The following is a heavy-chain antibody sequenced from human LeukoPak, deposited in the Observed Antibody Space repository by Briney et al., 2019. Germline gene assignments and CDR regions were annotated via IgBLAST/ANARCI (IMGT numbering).Heavy chain of an antibody. CDR2: ISSSGSTI. D-gene: IGHD3-10*01. CDR1: GSTFSSYE. V-gene: IGHV3-48*03. Sequence: GGSLRLSCAASGSTFSSYEMNWVRQAPGKGLEWVSYISSSGSTIYYADSVKGRFTISRDNAKNSLYLQMNSLRAEDTAVYYCAGQYYYGSGSFDYWGQGTLVTVSS. J-gene: IGHJ4*02. CDR3: AGQYYYGSGSFDY.